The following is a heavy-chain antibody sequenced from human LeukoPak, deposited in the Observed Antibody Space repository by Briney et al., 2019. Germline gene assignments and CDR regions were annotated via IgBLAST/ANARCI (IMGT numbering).Heavy chain of an antibody. D-gene: IGHD1-1*01. Sequence: SVKVSCKASGGTFSSYAISWVRQAPGQGLEWMGRIIPIFGTANYAQKFQGRVTITTDESTSTAYMELSSLKSEDTAVYYCARDPHLTVGTVTTTGDEYTWGQGTLVTVSS. CDR3: ARDPHLTVGTVTTTGDEYT. CDR2: IIPIFGTA. J-gene: IGHJ5*02. V-gene: IGHV1-69*05. CDR1: GGTFSSYA.